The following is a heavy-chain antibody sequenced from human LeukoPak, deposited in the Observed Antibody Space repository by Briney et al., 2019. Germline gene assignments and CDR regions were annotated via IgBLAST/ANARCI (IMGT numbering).Heavy chain of an antibody. Sequence: SETLSLTCTVSDGSISSYYWSWIRQPPGKGLEWIGFIYYSGSTNYSPSLKSRVTISVDTSKNQFSLKLNSVTAADTAMYYCARIERQYSSTGGLDSWGQGTLVTVSS. CDR1: DGSISSYY. CDR2: IYYSGST. CDR3: ARIERQYSSTGGLDS. V-gene: IGHV4-59*01. J-gene: IGHJ4*02. D-gene: IGHD6-13*01.